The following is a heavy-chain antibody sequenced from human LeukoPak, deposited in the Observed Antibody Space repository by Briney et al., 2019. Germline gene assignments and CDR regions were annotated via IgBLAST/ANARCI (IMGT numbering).Heavy chain of an antibody. CDR2: IYYSGYA. D-gene: IGHD5-12*01. CDR1: GDSISRYY. V-gene: IGHV4-59*01. CDR3: ARTGVVATSYFFDY. J-gene: IGHJ4*01. Sequence: SEPLTLTCTVSGDSISRYYWSWLRQPPGKGLEWIGFIYYSGYANYNPSLRSRVTISVDTSKNQFSLKLTSVTAADTAVYYCARTGVVATSYFFDYWGHGTLVTVSS.